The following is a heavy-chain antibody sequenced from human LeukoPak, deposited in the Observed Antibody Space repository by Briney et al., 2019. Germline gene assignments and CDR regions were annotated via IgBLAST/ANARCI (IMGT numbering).Heavy chain of an antibody. V-gene: IGHV4-38-2*02. D-gene: IGHD3-10*01. Sequence: SETLSLTCSVSGYSISSGYYWGWIRQPPGKGLEWIGSIYYSGSTYYNPSLKSRVTISVDTSKNQFSLKLRSVTAADTAVYYCAHGSGSHPARYYFDYWGQGTLVTVSS. CDR1: GYSISSGYY. CDR2: IYYSGST. CDR3: AHGSGSHPARYYFDY. J-gene: IGHJ4*02.